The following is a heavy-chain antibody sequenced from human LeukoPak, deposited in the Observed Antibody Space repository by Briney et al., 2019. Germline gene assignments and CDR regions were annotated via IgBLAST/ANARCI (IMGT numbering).Heavy chain of an antibody. J-gene: IGHJ6*03. D-gene: IGHD3-22*01. V-gene: IGHV3-53*01. CDR3: ARENYYYDSSGYYYIYYIDV. CDR1: EFTVSSNY. CDR2: IYSGGST. Sequence: GGSLRLSCAASEFTVSSNYMSWVRQAPGKGLEWVSVIYSGGSTYYADSVKGRFTISRDKSKNTLYLQMNSLRAEDTAVYYCARENYYYDSSGYYYIYYIDVWGKGTTVTVSS.